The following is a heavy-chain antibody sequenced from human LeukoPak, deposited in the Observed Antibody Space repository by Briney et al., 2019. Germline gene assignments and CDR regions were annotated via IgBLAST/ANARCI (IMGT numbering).Heavy chain of an antibody. D-gene: IGHD6-19*01. Sequence: GGSLRLSCAASGFTFSSYSMNWVRQAPGKGLEWVSSISSSSSYIYYADSVKGRFTISRDNAKNSLYLQMNSLRAEDTAVYYCARALYSSGWYGYYWGQGTLVTVSS. CDR2: ISSSSSYI. V-gene: IGHV3-21*01. CDR3: ARALYSSGWYGYY. CDR1: GFTFSSYS. J-gene: IGHJ4*02.